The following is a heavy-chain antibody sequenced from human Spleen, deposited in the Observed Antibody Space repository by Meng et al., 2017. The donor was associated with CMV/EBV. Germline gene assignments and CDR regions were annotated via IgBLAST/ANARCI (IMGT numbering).Heavy chain of an antibody. Sequence: GESLKISCAASEFPFSYYWMTWVRQAPGKGLEWVSYISTSGSAIYYADSVKGRFTFSRDSAKNSLYLQMNSLRAEDTAIYYCAKEGDRSASYPHFDYWGQGTLVTVSS. D-gene: IGHD3-22*01. V-gene: IGHV3-11*01. CDR1: EFPFSYYW. CDR3: AKEGDRSASYPHFDY. J-gene: IGHJ4*02. CDR2: ISTSGSAI.